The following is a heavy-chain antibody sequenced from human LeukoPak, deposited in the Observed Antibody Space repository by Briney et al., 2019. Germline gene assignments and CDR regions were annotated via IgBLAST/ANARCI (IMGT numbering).Heavy chain of an antibody. J-gene: IGHJ3*02. D-gene: IGHD6-13*01. Sequence: GASVKVSCKASVFTFTTYFMHWVRQAPGQGLEWMGWINPYSGATNSAQKFQGRVTMTRDTSISTAYMELSMLTSDDTAVYYCGRATYTSIWFHDAFDIWGQGTMVTVSS. CDR2: INPYSGAT. CDR1: VFTFTTYF. CDR3: GRATYTSIWFHDAFDI. V-gene: IGHV1-2*02.